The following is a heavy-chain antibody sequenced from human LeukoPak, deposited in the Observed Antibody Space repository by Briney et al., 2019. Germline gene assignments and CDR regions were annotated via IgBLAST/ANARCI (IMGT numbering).Heavy chain of an antibody. V-gene: IGHV4-4*07. Sequence: SETLSLTCTVSGGSISSYYWSWIRQPAGKGLEWIGRIYTSGSTNYNPSLKSRVTMSVDTSKNQFSLKLGSVTAADTAVYYCARVGFYDSSGYYHSDYWGQGTLVTVSS. D-gene: IGHD3-22*01. CDR1: GGSISSYY. CDR3: ARVGFYDSSGYYHSDY. J-gene: IGHJ4*02. CDR2: IYTSGST.